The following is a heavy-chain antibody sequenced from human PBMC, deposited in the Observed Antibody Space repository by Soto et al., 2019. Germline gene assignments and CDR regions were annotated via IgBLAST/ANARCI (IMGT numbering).Heavy chain of an antibody. J-gene: IGHJ3*01. Sequence: QLQVQESGPGLVKPSETLSLTCAVSGGSIITFSYYWGWIRQPPGKGLEWIGSISYSGSTFYSPSLKSRLTISADASKNQFSLKLSSVTAADTAVFYCGRHYPGAFDVWGQGIVVNVSS. CDR3: GRHYPGAFDV. CDR2: ISYSGST. V-gene: IGHV4-39*01. CDR1: GGSIITFSYY.